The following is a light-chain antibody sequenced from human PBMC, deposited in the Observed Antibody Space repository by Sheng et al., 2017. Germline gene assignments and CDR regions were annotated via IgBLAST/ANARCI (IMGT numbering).Light chain of an antibody. CDR1: EDIRKY. Sequence: DIQVTQTPTSLSASVGDRVTITCRTSEDIRKYLNWYQQRPGEAPNLLIYAASTLQSGVPSRFSGSGSGTEFTLTITSLQVGDFATYHCQQSYTTPYTFGLGTNLEIK. V-gene: IGKV1-39*01. J-gene: IGKJ2*01. CDR2: AAS. CDR3: QQSYTTPYT.